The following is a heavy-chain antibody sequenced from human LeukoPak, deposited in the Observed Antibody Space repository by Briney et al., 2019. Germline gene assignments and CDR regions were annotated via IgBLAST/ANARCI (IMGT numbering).Heavy chain of an antibody. D-gene: IGHD3-22*01. J-gene: IGHJ4*02. CDR2: IYYSGST. V-gene: IGHV4-39*07. CDR1: GGSTSSSSYY. Sequence: PSETLSLTCTVSGGSTSSSSYYWGWIRQPPGKGLEWIGSIYYSGSTYYNPSLKSRVTISVDTSKNQFSLKLSSVTAADTAVYHCARGLGYYDSSVGYWGQGTLVTVSA. CDR3: ARGLGYYDSSVGY.